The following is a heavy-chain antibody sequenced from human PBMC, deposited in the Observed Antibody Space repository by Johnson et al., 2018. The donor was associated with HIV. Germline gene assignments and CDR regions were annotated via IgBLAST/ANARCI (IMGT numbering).Heavy chain of an antibody. J-gene: IGHJ3*02. D-gene: IGHD6-6*01. V-gene: IGHV3-9*01. Sequence: VQLVESGGGLVQPGRSLRLSCAASGFTFDDYAMHWVRQAPGKGLEWVSGISWNSGSIGYADSVKGRFTISRDNAKNSLYLQMNSLRAEDTAVYYCARDPAARRPSDAFDIWGQGTMVTVSS. CDR1: GFTFDDYA. CDR2: ISWNSGSI. CDR3: ARDPAARRPSDAFDI.